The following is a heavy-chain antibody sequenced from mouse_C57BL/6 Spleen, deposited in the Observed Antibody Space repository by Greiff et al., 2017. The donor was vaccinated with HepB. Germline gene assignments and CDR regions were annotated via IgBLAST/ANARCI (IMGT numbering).Heavy chain of an antibody. D-gene: IGHD1-2*01. CDR2: INPNNGGT. Sequence: EVQLQQSGPELVKPGASVKISCKASGYTFTDYYMNWVKQSHGKSLEWIGDINPNNGGTSYNQKFKGKATLTVDKSSSTAYMELRSLTSEDSAVYYCARSGLRLYAMDYWGQGTSVTVSS. CDR3: ARSGLRLYAMDY. V-gene: IGHV1-26*01. J-gene: IGHJ4*01. CDR1: GYTFTDYY.